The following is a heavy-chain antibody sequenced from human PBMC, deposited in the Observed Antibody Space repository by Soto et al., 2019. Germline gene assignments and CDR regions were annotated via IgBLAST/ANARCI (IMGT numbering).Heavy chain of an antibody. J-gene: IGHJ4*02. Sequence: QVQLQESGPGLVKPSETLSLTCAVSGDSLSGTYYWSWGIQPPGGGLQWIGEFSYSGSTLYDPPLMSRVTMSMDTSRSEFSLRLSSVTAADAAAYYCARVILATATTGFDFWGQGILVTVSS. V-gene: IGHV4-4*02. D-gene: IGHD2-21*02. CDR1: GDSLSGTYY. CDR3: ARVILATATTGFDF. CDR2: FSYSGST.